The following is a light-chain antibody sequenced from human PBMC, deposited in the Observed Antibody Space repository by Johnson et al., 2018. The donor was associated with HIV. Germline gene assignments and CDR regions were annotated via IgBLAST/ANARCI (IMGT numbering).Light chain of an antibody. CDR2: ENN. Sequence: QSVLTQPPSVSAAPGQKVTISCSGSSSNIGNNYVSWYQQLPGTAPKLLIYENNKRPSGIPDRFSGSKSGTSATLGITGLQTGDEADYYCGTWDSIRGYVCVTGPTFTV. CDR1: SSNIGNNY. CDR3: GTWDSIRGYV. J-gene: IGLJ1*01. V-gene: IGLV1-51*02.